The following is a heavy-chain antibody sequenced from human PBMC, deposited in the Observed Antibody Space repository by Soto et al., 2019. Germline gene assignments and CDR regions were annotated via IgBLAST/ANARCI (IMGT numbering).Heavy chain of an antibody. CDR3: AKSTYYYDSSGYYHLWYYYGMDV. V-gene: IGHV3-30*18. CDR1: GFTFSSYG. Sequence: QVQLVEYGGGVVQPGRSLRLSCAASGFTFSSYGMHWVRQAPGKGLEWVAVISYDGSNKYYADSVKGRFTISRDNSKNTLYLQMNSLRAEDTAVYYCAKSTYYYDSSGYYHLWYYYGMDVWGQGTTVTVSS. D-gene: IGHD3-22*01. CDR2: ISYDGSNK. J-gene: IGHJ6*02.